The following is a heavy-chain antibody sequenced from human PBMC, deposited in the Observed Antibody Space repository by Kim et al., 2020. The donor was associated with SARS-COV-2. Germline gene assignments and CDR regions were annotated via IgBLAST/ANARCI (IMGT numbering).Heavy chain of an antibody. J-gene: IGHJ4*03. CDR1: GYTFSKYW. CDR3: AKTSRTGLATGY. V-gene: IGHV5-51*01. CDR2: IYPDDSDT. Sequence: GVSLMSACQGAGYTFSKYWIAWVRQTPDKGLEWVGIIYPDDSDTKYSPSFQGRVIISADTSSSTAFLQWRSLQASDTAMYYCAKTSRTGLATGY.